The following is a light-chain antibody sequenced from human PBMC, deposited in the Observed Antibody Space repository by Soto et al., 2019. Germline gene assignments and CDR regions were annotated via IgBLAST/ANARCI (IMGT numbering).Light chain of an antibody. CDR1: SSDVGGYNY. CDR3: SSYTSSSTLV. Sequence: QSALTQPASVSGSPGQSITIYCTGTSSDVGGYNYVSWYQQHPGKAPKLMIYDVSNRPSGVSNRFSGSKPGNTASLTISGLQAEDEADYYCSSYTSSSTLVFGGGTKVTVL. J-gene: IGLJ2*01. CDR2: DVS. V-gene: IGLV2-14*01.